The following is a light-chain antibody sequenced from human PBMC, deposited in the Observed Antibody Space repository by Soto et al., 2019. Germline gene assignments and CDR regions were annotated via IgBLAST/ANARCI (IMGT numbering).Light chain of an antibody. J-gene: IGLJ1*01. CDR2: EGS. CDR1: SSDVGSYNL. CDR3: CSYAGSSSYG. Sequence: QSVLTQPASVSGSPGQSITLSCPGTSSDVGSYNLVSWYQQHPGKAPKLMIYEGSKRPSGVSNRFSGSKSGNTASLTISGLQAEDEADYYCCSYAGSSSYGFGTGTKV. V-gene: IGLV2-23*01.